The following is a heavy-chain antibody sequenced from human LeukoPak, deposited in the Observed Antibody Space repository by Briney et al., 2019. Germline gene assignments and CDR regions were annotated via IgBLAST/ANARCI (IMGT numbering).Heavy chain of an antibody. J-gene: IGHJ4*02. V-gene: IGHV3-21*01. CDR1: GFTFSSYS. CDR2: ISSSSSYI. CDR3: ARAYDILTGYSSNSHFDY. Sequence: GGSLRLSCAASGFTFSSYSMNWVRQAPGKGLEWVSSISSSSSYIYYADSVKGRFTISRNNAKNSLYLQMNSLRAEDTAVYYCARAYDILTGYSSNSHFDYWGQGTLVTVSS. D-gene: IGHD3-9*01.